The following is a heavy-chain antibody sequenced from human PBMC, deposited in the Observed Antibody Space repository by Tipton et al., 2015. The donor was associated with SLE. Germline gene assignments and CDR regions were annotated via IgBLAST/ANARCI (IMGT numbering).Heavy chain of an antibody. CDR1: GGSISSYY. CDR2: IYYSGST. D-gene: IGHD3-10*01. Sequence: GLVKPSETLSLTCTVSGGSISSYYWSWIRQPPGKGLEWIGYIYYSGSTNYNPSLKSRVTISVDTSKNQFSLKLSSVTAADTAVYYCARGDYYGSGSLLQHWGQGTLVTVSS. V-gene: IGHV4-59*01. CDR3: ARGDYYGSGSLLQH. J-gene: IGHJ1*01.